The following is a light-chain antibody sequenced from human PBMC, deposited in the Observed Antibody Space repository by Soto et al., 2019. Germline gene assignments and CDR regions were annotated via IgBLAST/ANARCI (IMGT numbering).Light chain of an antibody. CDR3: SSYTSISTWV. V-gene: IGLV2-14*01. CDR1: SSDVGGYNY. CDR2: EVS. Sequence: QSALTQPASLSGSPGQSITISCTGTSSDVGGYNYVSWYQQHPGKAPKLIIDEVSNRPSGVSNRFSGSKSGNTASLTISGLQAEDEADYYCSSYTSISTWVFGGGTKLAVL. J-gene: IGLJ3*02.